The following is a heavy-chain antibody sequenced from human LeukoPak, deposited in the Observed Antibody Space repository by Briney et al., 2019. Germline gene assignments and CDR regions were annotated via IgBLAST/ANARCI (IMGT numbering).Heavy chain of an antibody. CDR3: ARDRGPGTMYYFDY. D-gene: IGHD1-1*01. V-gene: IGHV3-30*03. CDR2: ISYDGNNK. Sequence: GGSLRLSCAASGFTFSSYGMHWVRQAPGKGLEWVAVISYDGNNKYYADSVKGRFTISRDNSKNTLYLQMNSLRAEDTAVYYCARDRGPGTMYYFDYWGQGTLVTVSS. J-gene: IGHJ4*02. CDR1: GFTFSSYG.